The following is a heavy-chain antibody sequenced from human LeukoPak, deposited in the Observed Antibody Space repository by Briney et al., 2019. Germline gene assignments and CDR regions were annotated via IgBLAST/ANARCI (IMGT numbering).Heavy chain of an antibody. CDR3: MTAAGYNFGQY. CDR1: GLTVNNNY. J-gene: IGHJ4*02. D-gene: IGHD5-18*01. V-gene: IGHV3-53*01. CDR2: LYIGGNT. Sequence: GGSLRLSCAASGLTVNNNYMSWVRQAPGKGLEWVSALYIGGNTYYADSVRGRFTISRDNSKNTLYLQMNSLRAEDTAIYYCMTAAGYNFGQYWGQGALVTVSS.